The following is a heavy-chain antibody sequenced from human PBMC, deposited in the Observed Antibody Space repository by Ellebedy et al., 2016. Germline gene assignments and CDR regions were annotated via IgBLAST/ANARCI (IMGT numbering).Heavy chain of an antibody. CDR2: ISGSGGST. V-gene: IGHV3-23*01. D-gene: IGHD4-11*01. CDR1: GFTFSSYA. Sequence: GESLKISXAASGFTFSSYAKSWVRQAPGKGLEWVSAISGSGGSTYYADSVKGRFTISRDNSKNTLYLQMNSLRAEDTAVYYCAKYPVTNYYYYYMDVWGKGTTVTVSS. CDR3: AKYPVTNYYYYYMDV. J-gene: IGHJ6*03.